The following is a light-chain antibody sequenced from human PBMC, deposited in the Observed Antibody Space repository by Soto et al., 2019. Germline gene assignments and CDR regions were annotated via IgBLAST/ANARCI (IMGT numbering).Light chain of an antibody. CDR1: QSVGTN. CDR2: DAS. CDR3: QQYNNWPGYP. V-gene: IGKV3-15*01. Sequence: DIGPTPYPSTLSVPPRERATLSSGASQSVGTNLAWYQQKPGQAPRLLIHDASTRATGVPVRFSGSGSGTEFTLTITSLQSEDFAVYYCQQYNNWPGYPVGQGTKVDIK. J-gene: IGKJ2*01.